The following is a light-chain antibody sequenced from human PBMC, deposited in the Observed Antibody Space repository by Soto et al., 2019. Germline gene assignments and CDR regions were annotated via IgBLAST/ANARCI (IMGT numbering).Light chain of an antibody. J-gene: IGKJ1*01. CDR1: QSISSC. Sequence: DIQMTQSPSTLSASVGDRVTITCRASQSISSCLAWYQQKPGKDPKLLIYKASYLESGVPSRFSGSGSGTEFTLTISSLQPDDFATSYCQQYNIYSPRNPFGQGTKVEIK. CDR3: QQYNIYSPRNP. V-gene: IGKV1-5*03. CDR2: KAS.